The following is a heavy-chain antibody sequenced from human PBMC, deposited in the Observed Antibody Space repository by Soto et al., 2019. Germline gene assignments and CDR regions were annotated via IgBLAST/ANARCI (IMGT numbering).Heavy chain of an antibody. CDR2: ISYDGSNK. V-gene: IGHV3-30*18. CDR3: AKDPATFYYFDY. J-gene: IGHJ4*02. Sequence: QVPLVESGGGVVQPGRSLRLSCAASGFTFSSYGMHWVRQAPGKGLEWVAVISYDGSNKYYADSVKGRFTISRDNSKNTLYLQMNSLRAEDTAVYYCAKDPATFYYFDYWGQGTLVTVSS. CDR1: GFTFSSYG. D-gene: IGHD6-25*01.